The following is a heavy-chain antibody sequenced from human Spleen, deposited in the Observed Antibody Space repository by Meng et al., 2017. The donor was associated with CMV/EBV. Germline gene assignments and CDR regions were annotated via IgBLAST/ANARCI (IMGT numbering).Heavy chain of an antibody. V-gene: IGHV4-34*01. CDR1: GGSFSGNY. CDR2: VNHSGST. Sequence: VYGGSFSGNYWSWIRQPPGKGLEWIGEVNHSGSTKYNPSLKSRVTISIDTSKNQFSLNLNSVTAADTAVYYCARLLPAAWYNWFDPWGQGTLVTVSS. J-gene: IGHJ5*02. CDR3: ARLLPAAWYNWFDP. D-gene: IGHD2-2*01.